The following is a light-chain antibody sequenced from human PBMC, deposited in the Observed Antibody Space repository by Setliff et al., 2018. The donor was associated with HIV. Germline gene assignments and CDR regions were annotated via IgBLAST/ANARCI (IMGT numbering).Light chain of an antibody. CDR1: ISDVGSYNR. Sequence: QSALTQPPSVSGSPGQSVTISCTGTISDVGSYNRVSWYQQPPGTAPKLVIYEVSNRSSGVPDRFSGSKSGNTASLTISGLQADDEADYYCSSYTSSSGGVFGGGTKVTVL. V-gene: IGLV2-18*02. CDR2: EVS. J-gene: IGLJ2*01. CDR3: SSYTSSSGGV.